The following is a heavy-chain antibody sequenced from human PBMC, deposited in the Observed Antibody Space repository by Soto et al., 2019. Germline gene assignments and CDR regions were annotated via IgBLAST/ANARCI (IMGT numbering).Heavy chain of an antibody. CDR2: INASGGST. V-gene: IGHV3-23*01. CDR3: AKDEGASVTLYCYYGMDV. Sequence: EVQLLESGGGLVQPGGSLRLSCAASGFTFSSYAMSWVRQAPGKGLEWVSAINASGGSTYYADSVKGRFTISRDNFKNTMYMQMNSLRVEETAVYYCAKDEGASVTLYCYYGMDVWGQGTTVTVSS. CDR1: GFTFSSYA. J-gene: IGHJ6*02. D-gene: IGHD4-17*01.